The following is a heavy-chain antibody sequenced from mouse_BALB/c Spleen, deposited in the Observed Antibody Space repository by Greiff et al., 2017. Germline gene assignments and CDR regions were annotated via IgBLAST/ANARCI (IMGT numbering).Heavy chain of an antibody. CDR1: GFSLTSYG. D-gene: IGHD1-1*01. CDR3: ATPLYYGYAMDY. CDR2: IWRGGST. J-gene: IGHJ4*01. V-gene: IGHV2-5-1*01. Sequence: QVQLQQSGPSLVQPSQSLSITCTVSGFSLTSYGVHWVRQSPGKGLEWLGVIWRGGSTDYNAAFMSRLSITKDNSKSQVFFKMNSLQADDTAIYYCATPLYYGYAMDYWGQGTSVTVSS.